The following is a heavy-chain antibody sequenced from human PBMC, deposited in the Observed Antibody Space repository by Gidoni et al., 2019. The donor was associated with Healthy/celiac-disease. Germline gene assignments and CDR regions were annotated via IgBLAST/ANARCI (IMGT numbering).Heavy chain of an antibody. CDR1: GFTVSSNY. D-gene: IGHD3-10*01. J-gene: IGHJ3*02. V-gene: IGHV3-66*02. CDR2: IYSGGST. Sequence: EVQLVESVGGLVQPGGSLRLSCAASGFTVSSNYMSWVRQAPGKGLECVSVIYSGGSTYYADSVKGLFTISRDNSKNTLYLQMNSLRAEDTAVYYCARYGDENAFDIWGQGTMVTVSS. CDR3: ARYGDENAFDI.